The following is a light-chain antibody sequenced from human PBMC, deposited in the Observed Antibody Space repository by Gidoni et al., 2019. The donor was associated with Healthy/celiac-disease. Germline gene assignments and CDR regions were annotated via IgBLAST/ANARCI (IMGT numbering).Light chain of an antibody. CDR3: QQYNNWPRT. CDR1: QSVSSN. Sequence: DIVMTQSPATLSVPTGDRAHISCRASQSVSSNLAWYQQKPGQAPRLLIYGASTRVTGIPARFSGSGSGTEFTLTISSLQSEDFAVYYCQQYNNWPRTFXQXTKVEIK. V-gene: IGKV3-15*01. J-gene: IGKJ1*01. CDR2: GAS.